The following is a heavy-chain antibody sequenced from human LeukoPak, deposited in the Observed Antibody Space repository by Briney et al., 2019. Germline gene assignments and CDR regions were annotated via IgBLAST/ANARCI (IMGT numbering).Heavy chain of an antibody. D-gene: IGHD3-16*01. CDR2: FKPNTRTA. J-gene: IGHJ4*01. CDR3: VREKDGGIYDY. V-gene: IGHV1-46*01. CDR1: GYTFTTYY. Sequence: GASVKVSCKASGYTFTTYYLHWVRQAPGQGLEWMGTFKPNTRTAHQGLGFRDRVSMTGDMSTSTVFIELNSLRSEDTAVYYCVREKDGGIYDYWGQGTLVTVST.